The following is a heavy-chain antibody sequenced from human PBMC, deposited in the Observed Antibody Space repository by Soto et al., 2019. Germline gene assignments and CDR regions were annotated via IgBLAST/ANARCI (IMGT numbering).Heavy chain of an antibody. V-gene: IGHV1-69*06. CDR3: ASERSAQYFDF. CDR2: IIPTFGTP. Sequence: QVQLVQSGTVVQRRGSSVKVSCQASGGTFSSHGMAWVRQAPGQGLEWMGGIIPTFGTPTYAPKFQGRVTITADKSTNTAYMEPSSLRSEDTGVYYCASERSAQYFDFWGQGTLSTVSS. D-gene: IGHD1-26*01. CDR1: GGTFSSHG. J-gene: IGHJ4*02.